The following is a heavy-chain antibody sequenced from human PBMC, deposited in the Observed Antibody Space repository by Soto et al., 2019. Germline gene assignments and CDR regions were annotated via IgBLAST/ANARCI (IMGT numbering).Heavy chain of an antibody. V-gene: IGHV4-34*02. D-gene: IGHD3-10*01. Sequence: QVQLQQWGAGLLKPSETLSLTCGVLNGSLSDHSWSWIRQTPGKGLEWIGVINERGTINYNPSLRSRVTISRDTSKNQFSLKLNSVTAADTALYYCARGGNIVRGRARWFDPWGQGTLVTVSS. CDR3: ARGGNIVRGRARWFDP. J-gene: IGHJ5*02. CDR1: NGSLSDHS. CDR2: INERGTI.